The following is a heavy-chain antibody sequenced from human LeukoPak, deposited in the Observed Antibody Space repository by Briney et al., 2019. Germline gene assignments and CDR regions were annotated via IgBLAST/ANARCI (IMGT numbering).Heavy chain of an antibody. V-gene: IGHV4-4*07. D-gene: IGHD3-16*01. Sequence: SETLSLTCTVSGGSISTYYWSWIRQPAGKGLEWIGRIYTSGSTNYNPSLKSRVTISVDTSKNQFSLKLSSVTAADPAVYYCASLSLGVYDYYYGMAVWGKGTTVTVSS. J-gene: IGHJ6*04. CDR2: IYTSGST. CDR1: GGSISTYY. CDR3: ASLSLGVYDYYYGMAV.